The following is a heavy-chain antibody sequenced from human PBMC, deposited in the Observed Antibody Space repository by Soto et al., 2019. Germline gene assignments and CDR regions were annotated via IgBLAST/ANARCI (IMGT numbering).Heavy chain of an antibody. CDR3: ARQGYYYYDSSGYYKNYYYYGMDV. V-gene: IGHV5-10-1*01. J-gene: IGHJ6*02. CDR1: VYSFTSYW. D-gene: IGHD3-22*01. Sequence: GESLKISCKGSVYSFTSYWISWVRQMPGKGLEWMGRIDPSDSYTNYSPSFQGHVTISADKSISTAYLQWSSLKASDTAMYYCARQGYYYYDSSGYYKNYYYYGMDVWGQGTTVTVSS. CDR2: IDPSDSYT.